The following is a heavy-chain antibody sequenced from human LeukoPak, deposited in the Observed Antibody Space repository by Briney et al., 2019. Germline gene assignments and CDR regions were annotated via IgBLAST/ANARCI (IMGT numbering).Heavy chain of an antibody. Sequence: SEPLSLTCTVSGGSINNYYWIWNRQPPGKGLDWVGYFYYTGRTHNTPSPSSPVTISLETFTKPLSLLQSTVTAAETPVFFSARLSHDGSGNRPDYWGQGTLVTVS. CDR3: ARLSHDGSGNRPDY. V-gene: IGHV4-59*08. D-gene: IGHD3-22*01. J-gene: IGHJ4*01. CDR2: FYYTGRT. CDR1: GGSINNYY.